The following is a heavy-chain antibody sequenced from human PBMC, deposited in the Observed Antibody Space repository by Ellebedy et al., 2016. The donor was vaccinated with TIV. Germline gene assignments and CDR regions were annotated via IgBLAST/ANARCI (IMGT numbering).Heavy chain of an antibody. V-gene: IGHV3-53*01. Sequence: PGGSLRLSCAVSGFTVSRNFMSWVRQAPGKGLEWVAIIYIGVSISYADSVKGRCTIPRDNSNNTVLLQMNSLRAEDTAVYYCARPDYKIGTDYWGQGTLVSVSS. CDR1: GFTVSRNF. J-gene: IGHJ4*02. CDR2: IYIGVSI. D-gene: IGHD1/OR15-1a*01. CDR3: ARPDYKIGTDY.